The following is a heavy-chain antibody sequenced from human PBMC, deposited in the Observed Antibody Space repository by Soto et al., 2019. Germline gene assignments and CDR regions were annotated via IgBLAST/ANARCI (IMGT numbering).Heavy chain of an antibody. Sequence: QVQLQQWGAGLLKPSETLSLTCAVYGGSFTGYYWSWIRQPPGKGLEWIGESNHVGNTNYNPSLKSRVTMSMDPSKNQFSLRLSSVTAADTAVYYCARVLIAGVTTDWGQGTLVIVSS. V-gene: IGHV4-34*01. CDR1: GGSFTGYY. D-gene: IGHD5-18*01. J-gene: IGHJ4*02. CDR3: ARVLIAGVTTD. CDR2: SNHVGNT.